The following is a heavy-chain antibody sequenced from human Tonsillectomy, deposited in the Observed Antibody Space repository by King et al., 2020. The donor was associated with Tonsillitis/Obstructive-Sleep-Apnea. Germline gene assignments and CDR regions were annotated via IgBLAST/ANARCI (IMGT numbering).Heavy chain of an antibody. J-gene: IGHJ3*02. D-gene: IGHD5-24*01. CDR1: GFTFSSYG. V-gene: IGHV3-30*18. CDR3: AKEMATPVPFDI. Sequence: VQLVESGGGVVQPGRSLRLSCAASGFTFSSYGIHWVRQAPGKGLEWGAVISYDGSNKYYADSVKGRFTISRDNSKNTLYLQMNSLRAEDTAVYYCAKEMATPVPFDIWGQGTMVTVSS. CDR2: ISYDGSNK.